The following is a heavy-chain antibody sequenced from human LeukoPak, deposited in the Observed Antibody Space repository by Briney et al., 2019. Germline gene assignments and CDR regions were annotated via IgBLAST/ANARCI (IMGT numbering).Heavy chain of an antibody. V-gene: IGHV3-21*01. CDR3: ARDLEYSSSTPPGY. D-gene: IGHD6-6*01. J-gene: IGHJ4*02. CDR2: ISSSSSYI. Sequence: GGSLRLSCAASGFTFRSYSINWVRHAPGEGVEWVSSISSSSSYIYYADSLKGRFTISRDNAKTSLYLQMNSLRAEDTAVYYCARDLEYSSSTPPGYWGQGTLVTVSS. CDR1: GFTFRSYS.